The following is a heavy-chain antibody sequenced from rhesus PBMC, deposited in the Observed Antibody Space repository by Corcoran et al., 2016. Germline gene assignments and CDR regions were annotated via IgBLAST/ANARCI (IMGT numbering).Heavy chain of an antibody. D-gene: IGHD5-42*01. V-gene: IGHV4-160*01. CDR1: GGSLSSNY. CDR3: ARTGGIDWYFDL. J-gene: IGHJ2*01. CDR2: IFGSGGST. Sequence: QVQLQESGPGLVKPSETLSLTCAVSGGSLSSNYWCWIRQPPGKGLEWIGRIFGSGGSTDFNPSLKSRVTISTDTSKDQLSLRLSSVTAADTAVYYCARTGGIDWYFDLWGPGTPITISS.